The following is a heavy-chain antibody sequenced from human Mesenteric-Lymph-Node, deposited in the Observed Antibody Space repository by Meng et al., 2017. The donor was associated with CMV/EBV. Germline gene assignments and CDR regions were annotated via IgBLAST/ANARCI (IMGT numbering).Heavy chain of an antibody. Sequence: GESLKISCAASGFTFSSYAMSWVRQAPGKGLEWVSLISGSGDNTYYADSVKGRFTISRDNAKNSLYLQMNSLRAEDTAVYYCASPRATGFDYWGQGTLVTVSS. CDR3: ASPRATGFDY. CDR1: GFTFSSYA. J-gene: IGHJ4*02. CDR2: ISGSGDNT. V-gene: IGHV3-23*01. D-gene: IGHD5-12*01.